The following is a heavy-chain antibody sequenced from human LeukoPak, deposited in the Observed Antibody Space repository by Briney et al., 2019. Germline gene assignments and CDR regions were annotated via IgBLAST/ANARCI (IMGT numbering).Heavy chain of an antibody. CDR3: AREALHDYSNYEDYYYYMDV. D-gene: IGHD4-11*01. J-gene: IGHJ6*03. CDR2: ISAYNGNT. V-gene: IGHV1-18*01. Sequence: GASVKVFCKASGYTFTSYGISWVRQAPGQGLEWMGWISAYNGNTNYAQKLQGRVTMTTDTSTSTAYMELRSLRSDDTAVYYCAREALHDYSNYEDYYYYMDVWGKGTTVTVSS. CDR1: GYTFTSYG.